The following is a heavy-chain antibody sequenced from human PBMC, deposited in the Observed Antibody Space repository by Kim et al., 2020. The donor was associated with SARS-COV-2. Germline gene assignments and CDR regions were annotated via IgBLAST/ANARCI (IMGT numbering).Heavy chain of an antibody. D-gene: IGHD3-10*01. CDR3: ARHATSMARGGMDV. Sequence: SETLSLTCTVSGGSISSSSYYWGWIRQPPGKGLEWIGSIYYSGSTYYNPSLKSRVTISVGTSKNQFSLRVSSVTAADTAVYYCARHATSMARGGMDVWGPVTTVTVSS. V-gene: IGHV4-39*01. CDR2: IYYSGST. J-gene: IGHJ6*02. CDR1: GGSISSSSYY.